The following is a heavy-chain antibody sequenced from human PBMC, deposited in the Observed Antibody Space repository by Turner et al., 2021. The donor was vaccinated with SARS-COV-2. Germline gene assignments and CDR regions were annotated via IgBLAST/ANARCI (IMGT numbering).Heavy chain of an antibody. J-gene: IGHJ3*02. V-gene: IGHV3-53*01. Sequence: EVQLVESGGGLIQPGGSLRLSCAASGFTVSSNYMSWVRQAPGKGLEWVSVICSGGSTYYADSVKGRFTISRDNSKNTLYLQMNSLRAEDTAVYYCARGYSSGWYQRGAFDIWGQGTMVTVSS. CDR3: ARGYSSGWYQRGAFDI. D-gene: IGHD6-19*01. CDR1: GFTVSSNY. CDR2: ICSGGST.